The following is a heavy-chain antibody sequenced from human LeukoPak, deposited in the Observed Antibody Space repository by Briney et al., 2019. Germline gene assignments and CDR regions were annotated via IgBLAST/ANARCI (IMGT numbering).Heavy chain of an antibody. CDR1: GYTFTSNY. CDR3: ARGTNVYDSSGSYYFDY. D-gene: IGHD3-22*01. V-gene: IGHV1-46*01. J-gene: IGHJ4*02. CDR2: INPSGGSI. Sequence: ASVKVSCKASGYTFTSNYLHWVRQAPGQGLEWMGIINPSGGSIKYAERFQGRVTMTRDTSTSTVYMELSRLRSEDTAVYYCARGTNVYDSSGSYYFDYWGQGTVVTVSS.